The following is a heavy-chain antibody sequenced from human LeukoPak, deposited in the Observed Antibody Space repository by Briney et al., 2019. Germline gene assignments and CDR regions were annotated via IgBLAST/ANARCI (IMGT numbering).Heavy chain of an antibody. V-gene: IGHV1-69*13. CDR3: ARTPAAALGNYYFDY. D-gene: IGHD2-2*01. J-gene: IGHJ4*02. CDR1: GGTFSSYA. Sequence: SVKVSCKASGGTFSSYAISWVRQAPGQGLEWMGGIIPIFGTANYAQKFQGRVTITADESTSTAYMELSSLRSEDTAVYYCARTPAAALGNYYFDYWGQGTLVTVSS. CDR2: IIPIFGTA.